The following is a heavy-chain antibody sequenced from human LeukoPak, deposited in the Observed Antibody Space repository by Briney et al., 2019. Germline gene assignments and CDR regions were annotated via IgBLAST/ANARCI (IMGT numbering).Heavy chain of an antibody. CDR2: IYYSGST. CDR3: ARHKYQLLDY. J-gene: IGHJ4*02. CDR1: GGSISSSSYY. Sequence: SETLSLTCTVSGGSISSSSYYWGWIRQPPGKGLEWIGSIYYSGSTYYNPSLKSRVTISVDTSTNQFSLKLSSVTAADTAVYYCARHKYQLLDYWGQGTLVTVSS. V-gene: IGHV4-39*01. D-gene: IGHD2-2*01.